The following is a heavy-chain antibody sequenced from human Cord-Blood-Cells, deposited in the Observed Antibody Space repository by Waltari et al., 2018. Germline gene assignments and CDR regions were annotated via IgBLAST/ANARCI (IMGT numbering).Heavy chain of an antibody. CDR3: ARYSSSWY. CDR1: GCSISSSSYY. D-gene: IGHD6-13*01. CDR2: IYYSGST. V-gene: IGHV4-39*01. Sequence: QLQLQESGPGRVKPSETLSLPCTVPGCSISSSSYYGGWIRQPPGKGLEWSGSIYYSGSTYHNPSLKSLVTISVDTSKNQFSLKLSSVTAADTAVYYCARYSSSWYWGQGTLVTVSS. J-gene: IGHJ4*02.